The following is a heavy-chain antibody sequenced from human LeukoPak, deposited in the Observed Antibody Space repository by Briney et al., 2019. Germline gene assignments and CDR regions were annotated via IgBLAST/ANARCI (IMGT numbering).Heavy chain of an antibody. Sequence: SETLSLTCTVSGGSISSSYSWGWIRQPPGKGLEWIGNIYYSGSTYYNPSLKSRVTISVDTSKNQFSLKLSSVTAADTAVYYCARGVGSIAGPYWGQGTLVIVSS. CDR2: IYYSGST. CDR3: ARGVGSIAGPY. V-gene: IGHV4-39*07. J-gene: IGHJ4*02. CDR1: GGSISSSYS. D-gene: IGHD6-6*01.